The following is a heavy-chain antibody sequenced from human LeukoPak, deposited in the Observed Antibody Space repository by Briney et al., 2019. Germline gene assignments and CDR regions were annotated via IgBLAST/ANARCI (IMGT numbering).Heavy chain of an antibody. V-gene: IGHV1-18*04. Sequence: GASVNVSCKASGYTFTGYYMHWVRQAPGQGLEWMGWISAYNGNTNYAQKLQDRVTMTTDTSTSTAYMELKSLRSDDTAVYYCTRDGLDYWGQGTLVTVSS. J-gene: IGHJ4*02. CDR2: ISAYNGNT. CDR1: GYTFTGYY. CDR3: TRDGLDY.